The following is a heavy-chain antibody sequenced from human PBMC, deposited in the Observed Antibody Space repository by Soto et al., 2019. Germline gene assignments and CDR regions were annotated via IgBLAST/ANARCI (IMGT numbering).Heavy chain of an antibody. D-gene: IGHD2-21*01. J-gene: IGHJ3*02. V-gene: IGHV3-33*01. CDR1: GFTFSSYG. CDR3: ARDISLSQQIAHDAFDI. Sequence: GGSLRLSCAASGFTFSSYGMHWVRQAPGKGLEWVAVIWYDGSNKYYADSVKGRFTISRDNSKNTLYLQMNSLRAEDTAVYYCARDISLSQQIAHDAFDIWGQGTMVTVSS. CDR2: IWYDGSNK.